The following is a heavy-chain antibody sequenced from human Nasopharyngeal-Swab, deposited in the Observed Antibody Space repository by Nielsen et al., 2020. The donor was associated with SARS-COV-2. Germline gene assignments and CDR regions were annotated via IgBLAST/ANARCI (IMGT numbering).Heavy chain of an antibody. Sequence: GASLKISCAASGFPFSRYDMNWVRQATGKGLEWVASIVSSSSSIFYADSVKGRFTISRDNAKNSLYLQMNSLRAGDTALYYCTRSYIFDIWGQGTVVTVSS. CDR3: TRSYIFDI. CDR1: GFPFSRYD. V-gene: IGHV3-21*03. J-gene: IGHJ3*02. D-gene: IGHD1-14*01. CDR2: IVSSSSSI.